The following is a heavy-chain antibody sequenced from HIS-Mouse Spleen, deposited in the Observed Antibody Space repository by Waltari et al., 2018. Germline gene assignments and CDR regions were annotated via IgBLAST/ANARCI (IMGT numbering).Heavy chain of an antibody. J-gene: IGHJ4*02. CDR1: GYTFTGSY. V-gene: IGHV1-2*02. CDR2: INPNRGGT. CDR3: ARSPAGSSWYDY. Sequence: QVQLVQSGAEVKKPGASVKVSCKASGYTFTGSYMHLLRQAPGQGLEWMGWINPNRGGTNYAQKFQGRVTMTRETSISTAYMELSRLRSDDTAVYYCARSPAGSSWYDYWGQGTLVTVSS. D-gene: IGHD6-13*01.